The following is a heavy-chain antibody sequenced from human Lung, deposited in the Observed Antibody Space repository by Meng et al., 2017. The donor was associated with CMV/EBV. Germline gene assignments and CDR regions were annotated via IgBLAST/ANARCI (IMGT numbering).Heavy chain of an antibody. CDR1: GYSCVSDW. CDR3: ARLDCTPTSCYLDS. Sequence: SGYSCVSDWIGWVRQMPGKGLEWRGIIYPVDSDTRYSPSFQGQVTISADKSISTAYLQWSSLKASDTAMYFCARLDCTPTSCYLDSWGQGTLVTVSS. J-gene: IGHJ5*01. D-gene: IGHD2-2*01. CDR2: IYPVDSDT. V-gene: IGHV5-51*01.